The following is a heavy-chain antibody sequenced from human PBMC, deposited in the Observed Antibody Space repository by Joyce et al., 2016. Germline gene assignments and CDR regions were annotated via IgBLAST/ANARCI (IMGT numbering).Heavy chain of an antibody. J-gene: IGHJ4*02. CDR2: IVPMSATT. D-gene: IGHD3-3*01. V-gene: IGHV1-69*01. CDR3: ARGRGDDFWSGYYGSIDY. Sequence: QVQLEQSGAEVKKPGSSVKVSCKTSGDIFNAYGINWVRQAPGQGLEWLGGIVPMSATTEYEQKFRGRLTISAHEPTSTVYMELSSLRSDDTGTYYCARGRGDDFWSGYYGSIDYWGQGTLVSVSS. CDR1: GDIFNAYG.